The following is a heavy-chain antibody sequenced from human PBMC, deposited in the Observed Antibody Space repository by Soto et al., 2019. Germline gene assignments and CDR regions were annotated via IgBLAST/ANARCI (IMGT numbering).Heavy chain of an antibody. Sequence: SVKGSRKTSGATFSSYAISWVRQAPGQGREWMGGILPLFGNANYAQEFQGRVTITADESTSTAYMELSSLRSEDTAVYYCAGEMYSSSYNCLYRHAVSGRGTTVIGST. D-gene: IGHD6-6*01. CDR3: AGEMYSSSYNCLYRHAV. CDR2: ILPLFGNA. J-gene: IGHJ6*01. CDR1: GATFSSYA. V-gene: IGHV1-69*13.